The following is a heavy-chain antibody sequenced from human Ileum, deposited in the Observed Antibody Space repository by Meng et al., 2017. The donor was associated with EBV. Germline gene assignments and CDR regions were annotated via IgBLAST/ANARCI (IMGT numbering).Heavy chain of an antibody. CDR1: GGSFRGNY. J-gene: IGHJ4*02. V-gene: IGHV4-34*01. D-gene: IGHD3-3*01. CDR3: RNAFCSAAAGCSDY. Sequence: QVQLQQWGAGLLKPSETLSSTCADYGGSFRGNYWSWIRQSPGKRLEWIGEINESGSTNYNPSLKSRVTILMDTSKNQFSLKLTSVTAADAAVYYCRNAFCSAAAGCSDYWGQGTLVTVSS. CDR2: INESGST.